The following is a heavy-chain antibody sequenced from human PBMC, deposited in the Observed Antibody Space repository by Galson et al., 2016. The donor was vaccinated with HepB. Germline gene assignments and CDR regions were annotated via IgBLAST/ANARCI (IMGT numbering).Heavy chain of an antibody. Sequence: CAISGDSVSSNSAAWNWIRQSPSRGLEWLGRTYYRSKWYNDYAVSVKSRIIINPDTSKNQFSLQLNSVTPEDTAVYYCARDGSLGPTVTTGGHGMDVWGQGTTVPVSS. J-gene: IGHJ6*02. CDR3: ARDGSLGPTVTTGGHGMDV. V-gene: IGHV6-1*01. CDR1: GDSVSSNSAA. D-gene: IGHD4-17*01. CDR2: TYYRSKWYN.